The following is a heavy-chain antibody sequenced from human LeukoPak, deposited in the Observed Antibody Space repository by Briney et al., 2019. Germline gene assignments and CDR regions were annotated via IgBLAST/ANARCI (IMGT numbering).Heavy chain of an antibody. V-gene: IGHV4-30-2*01. Sequence: SETLSLTCAVSGGSISSGGYSWSWIRQPPGKGLEWIGYIYHSGSTYYNPSLKSRVTISVDRSKNQFSLKLSSVTAADTAVYYCARGGYSGYDDAFDFWGQGTMVTVSS. J-gene: IGHJ3*01. CDR2: IYHSGST. D-gene: IGHD5-12*01. CDR1: GGSISSGGYS. CDR3: ARGGYSGYDDAFDF.